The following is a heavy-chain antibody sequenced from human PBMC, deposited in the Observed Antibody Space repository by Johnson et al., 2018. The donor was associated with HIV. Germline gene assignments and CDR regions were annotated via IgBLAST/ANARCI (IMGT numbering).Heavy chain of an antibody. CDR3: ARSKDCSVGTCPDGLDI. CDR1: GFTFSDYW. Sequence: QVQLVESGGGLVQPWGSLRLSCGASGFTFSDYWMSWVRQAPGKGLEWVSYISSSGGAIFYADSVKGRFPISRDNAKHSLSLQMNSLKAEDTAVYYCARSKDCSVGTCPDGLDIWGQGTMVIVSS. D-gene: IGHD2-15*01. V-gene: IGHV3-11*04. CDR2: ISSSGGAI. J-gene: IGHJ3*02.